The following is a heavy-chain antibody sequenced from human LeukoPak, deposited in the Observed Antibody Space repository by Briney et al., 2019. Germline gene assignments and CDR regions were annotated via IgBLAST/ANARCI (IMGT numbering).Heavy chain of an antibody. CDR1: VFTFSNYA. CDR2: ISANGAGT. V-gene: IGHV3-23*01. D-gene: IGHD5-24*01. Sequence: GGSLRLSCAASVFTFSNYAMRWFRQAPGKGLEWVSSISANGAGTYYADSVKGRFTISRDNSKNTVYLQMNSLRAEDTAVYYCAKPEMATITGYLDLWGRGTLVTVSS. CDR3: AKPEMATITGYLDL. J-gene: IGHJ2*01.